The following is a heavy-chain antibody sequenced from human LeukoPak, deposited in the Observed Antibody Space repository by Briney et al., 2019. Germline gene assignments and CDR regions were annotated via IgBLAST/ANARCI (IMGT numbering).Heavy chain of an antibody. CDR1: GGTFSSYA. J-gene: IGHJ2*01. D-gene: IGHD3-9*01. CDR3: ARVPGYYSYFDL. V-gene: IGHV1-69*06. CDR2: ITPIFGTA. Sequence: SVKVSCKASGGTFSSYAISWVRQAPGQGVEWMGRITPIFGTANYVQKFQGGVTITADKSTNTAYMALSSLRSEDTAVYYCARVPGYYSYFDLWGRGILVTVSS.